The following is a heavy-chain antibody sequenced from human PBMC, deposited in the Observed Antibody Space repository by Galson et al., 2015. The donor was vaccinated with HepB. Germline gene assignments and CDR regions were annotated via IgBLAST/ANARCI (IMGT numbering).Heavy chain of an antibody. D-gene: IGHD2-15*01. J-gene: IGHJ4*02. V-gene: IGHV3-53*01. Sequence: LRLSCAVSGFTVSKSYVSWVRQAPGKGLEWLPVIYSGGHAFYADSVQGRFTISRDTSKNTVYLQMRSLRAEDTAVYYCASPFCIGGNCYPLWYWGQGTLVTVSS. CDR3: ASPFCIGGNCYPLWY. CDR1: GFTVSKSY. CDR2: IYSGGHA.